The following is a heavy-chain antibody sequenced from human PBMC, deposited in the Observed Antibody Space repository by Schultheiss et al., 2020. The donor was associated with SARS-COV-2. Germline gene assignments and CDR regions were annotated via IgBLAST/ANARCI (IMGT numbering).Heavy chain of an antibody. CDR1: GYTFTNYY. Sequence: ASVKVSCKASGYTFTNYYMHWVRQAPGHGLEWMGIINPTGGSTTYSQRFQGRVTMTRDTSTNTVYMQLSSLRSDDTAVYYCAIGTGYSYELGGFDYWGQGTLVTVSS. D-gene: IGHD5-18*01. V-gene: IGHV1-46*01. CDR3: AIGTGYSYELGGFDY. J-gene: IGHJ4*02. CDR2: INPTGGST.